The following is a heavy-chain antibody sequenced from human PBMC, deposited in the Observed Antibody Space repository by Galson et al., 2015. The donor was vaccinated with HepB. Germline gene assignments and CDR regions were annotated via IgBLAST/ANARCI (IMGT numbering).Heavy chain of an antibody. V-gene: IGHV5-51*01. Sequence: QSGAEVTKPGESLKISCKGSGYSFTSYWIGWVRQMPGKGLEWMGIIYPGDSDTRYSPSFQGQVTISADKSISTAYLQWSSLKASDTAMYYCARSCSGGSCYDSWFDPWGQGTLVTVSS. D-gene: IGHD2-15*01. J-gene: IGHJ5*02. CDR2: IYPGDSDT. CDR3: ARSCSGGSCYDSWFDP. CDR1: GYSFTSYW.